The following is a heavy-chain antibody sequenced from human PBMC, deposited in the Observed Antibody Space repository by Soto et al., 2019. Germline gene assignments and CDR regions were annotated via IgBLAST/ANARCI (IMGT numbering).Heavy chain of an antibody. J-gene: IGHJ3*02. Sequence: QVQLVQSGAEVKKPGSSVKVSCKASGGTFSSYAISWVRQAPGQGLEWMGGIIPIFGTANYAQKFQGRVTITADKSPSTAYMGLSSLRSEDTAVYYCARAGSVTTERRDAFDIWGQGTMVTVSS. CDR1: GGTFSSYA. CDR3: ARAGSVTTERRDAFDI. D-gene: IGHD4-17*01. CDR2: IIPIFGTA. V-gene: IGHV1-69*06.